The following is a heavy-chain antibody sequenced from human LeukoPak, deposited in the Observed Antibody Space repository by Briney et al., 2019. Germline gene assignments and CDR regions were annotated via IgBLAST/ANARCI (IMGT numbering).Heavy chain of an antibody. Sequence: GESLKISCKGSGYIFTNYWIGWVRQMPGKGLEWMGIIHPVDSDTRYSPSFQGQVTISADKSINTAYLQWSSLKASDTAMYYCARLQSGQLLLFDYWGQGTLGTVSS. CDR2: IHPVDSDT. J-gene: IGHJ4*02. CDR3: ARLQSGQLLLFDY. CDR1: GYIFTNYW. D-gene: IGHD6-19*01. V-gene: IGHV5-51*01.